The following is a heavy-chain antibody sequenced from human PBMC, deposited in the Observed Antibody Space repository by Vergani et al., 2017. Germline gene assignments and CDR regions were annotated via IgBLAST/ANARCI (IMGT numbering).Heavy chain of an antibody. CDR3: VRVKGSNWNDHLYDI. V-gene: IGHV3-72*01. CDR1: GFTFRNYA. J-gene: IGHJ3*02. D-gene: IGHD1-1*01. CDR2: IRNKANDYTT. Sequence: VRLVESGGGLAQPGGSLRLSCAASGFTFRNYAMTWVRQAPGKGLEWVGRIRNKANDYTTQYAASVKGRFTISRDDSKSYLYLQMNSLQTEDTALYYCVRVKGSNWNDHLYDIWGQGTLVTVSS.